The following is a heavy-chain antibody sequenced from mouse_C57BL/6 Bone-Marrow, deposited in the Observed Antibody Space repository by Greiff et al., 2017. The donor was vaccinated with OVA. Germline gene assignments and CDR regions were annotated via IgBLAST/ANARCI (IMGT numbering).Heavy chain of an antibody. D-gene: IGHD4-1*01. CDR1: GFTFSDYG. V-gene: IGHV5-17*01. CDR3: ASGPGTEAWFAY. Sequence: DVKLVESGGGLVKPGGSLKLSCAASGFTFSDYGMHWVRQAPEKGLEWVAYISSGSSTIYYADTVKGRFTISRDNAKNTLFLQMTSLRSEDTAMDYCASGPGTEAWFAYWGQGTLVTVSA. CDR2: ISSGSSTI. J-gene: IGHJ3*01.